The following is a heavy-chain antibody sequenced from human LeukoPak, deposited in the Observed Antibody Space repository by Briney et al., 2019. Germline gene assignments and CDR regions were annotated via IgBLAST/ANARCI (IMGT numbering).Heavy chain of an antibody. D-gene: IGHD3-22*01. CDR2: ISSSSSYI. V-gene: IGHV3-21*01. CDR3: AREGYDSSGYVEQDYFDY. J-gene: IGHJ4*02. Sequence: PGGSLRLSCAASGFTFSSYWMSWVRQAPGKGLEWVSSISSSSSYIYYADSVKGRFTISRDNAKKSLYLQMNSLRAEDTAVYYCAREGYDSSGYVEQDYFDYWGQGTLVTVSS. CDR1: GFTFSSYW.